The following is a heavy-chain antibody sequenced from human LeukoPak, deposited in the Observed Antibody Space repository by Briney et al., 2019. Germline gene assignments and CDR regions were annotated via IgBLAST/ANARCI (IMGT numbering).Heavy chain of an antibody. J-gene: IGHJ5*02. D-gene: IGHD3-3*01. CDR2: ISGSGGST. V-gene: IGHV3-23*01. Sequence: GGSLRLSCAASGFTFSSYWMSWVRQAPGKGLEWVSGISGSGGSTYYADSVKGRFTISRDNSKNTLYLQMNSLRADDTAAYYCAKTAYYDFWSGNGNWFDPWGQGTLVTVSS. CDR3: AKTAYYDFWSGNGNWFDP. CDR1: GFTFSSYW.